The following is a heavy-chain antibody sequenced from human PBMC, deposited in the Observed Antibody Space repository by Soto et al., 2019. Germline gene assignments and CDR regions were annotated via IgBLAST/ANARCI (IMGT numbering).Heavy chain of an antibody. CDR3: AREPDYGDCFDS. Sequence: SETLSLTCAVSGYSISSGYYWGWIRQPPGKGLEWIGSIYHSGSTYYNPSLKSRVTISVDTSKNQFSLKLSSVTAADTAVYYCAREPDYGDCFDSWGQGTLVTVSS. J-gene: IGHJ4*02. CDR1: GYSISSGYY. V-gene: IGHV4-38-2*02. D-gene: IGHD4-17*01. CDR2: IYHSGST.